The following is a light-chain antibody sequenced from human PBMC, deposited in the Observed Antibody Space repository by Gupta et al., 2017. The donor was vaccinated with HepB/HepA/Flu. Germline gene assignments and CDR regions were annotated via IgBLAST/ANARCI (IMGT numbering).Light chain of an antibody. J-gene: IGLJ3*02. Sequence: QLVLTQSPSASASLGASVKLTCTLSSGHSTDAIAWHQQQPEKGPRYLMKVTGDGSHSKGDGIPDRFSGSSSGAERYLTISSRQAEDEADYYCQTWATGIRVFGGGTKLTVL. V-gene: IGLV4-69*01. CDR3: QTWATGIRV. CDR1: SGHSTDA. CDR2: VTGDGSH.